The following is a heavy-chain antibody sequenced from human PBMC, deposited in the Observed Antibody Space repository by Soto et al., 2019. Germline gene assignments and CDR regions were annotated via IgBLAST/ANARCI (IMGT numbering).Heavy chain of an antibody. CDR3: ARDIPGEYQTIWP. J-gene: IGHJ4*02. CDR1: GGSISSGGYS. Sequence: PSETLSLTCAVSGGSISSGGYSWSWIRQPPGKGLEWIGYIYHSGSTYYNPSLKSRVTISVDTSKNQLSLKLSSVTAADTAVYYCARDIPGEYQTIWPWGQGTLVTVSS. CDR2: IYHSGST. D-gene: IGHD3-9*01. V-gene: IGHV4-30-2*01.